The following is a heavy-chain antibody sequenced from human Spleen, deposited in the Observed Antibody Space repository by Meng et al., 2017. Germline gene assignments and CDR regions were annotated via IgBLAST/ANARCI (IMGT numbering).Heavy chain of an antibody. CDR1: GGSFSDYY. J-gene: IGHJ4*02. Sequence: QGRQRQWGAGLLKPSETLSLACVVFGGSFSDYYWSWIRQPPGKGLEWIREINHSGSTNYNPSLESRATISVDTSQNNLSLTPSAVTAADSAVYYCARGPTTMAHDFDYWGQGTLVTVSS. D-gene: IGHD4-11*01. V-gene: IGHV4-34*01. CDR2: INHSGST. CDR3: ARGPTTMAHDFDY.